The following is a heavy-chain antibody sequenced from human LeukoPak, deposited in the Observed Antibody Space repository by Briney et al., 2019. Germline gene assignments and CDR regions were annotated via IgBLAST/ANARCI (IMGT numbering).Heavy chain of an antibody. V-gene: IGHV4-59*12. D-gene: IGHD5-18*01. Sequence: SQTLSLTCTVSGGSISSYYWSWIRQSPGKGLEWIGSVYYSGTTYYNPSLKSRVTISVDTSKNQFSLKLNSVTAADAAVYYCARARGYSYSDYWGQGTLVTVSS. CDR3: ARARGYSYSDY. CDR2: VYYSGTT. J-gene: IGHJ4*02. CDR1: GGSISSYY.